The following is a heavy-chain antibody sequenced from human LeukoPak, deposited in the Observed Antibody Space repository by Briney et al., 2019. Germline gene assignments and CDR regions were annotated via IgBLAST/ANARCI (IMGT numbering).Heavy chain of an antibody. J-gene: IGHJ4*02. CDR3: ARGKTIVGATGDF. CDR2: INHSGIT. V-gene: IGHV4-34*01. D-gene: IGHD1-26*01. CDR1: GGSFSGYY. Sequence: SETLSLTCAVYGGSFSGYYWSWIRQPPGKGLDWIGEINHSGITNYNPSLKSRVTISVDTSKNQFFLKRSAVTAADTAVYYCARGKTIVGATGDFWGQGTLVTVSS.